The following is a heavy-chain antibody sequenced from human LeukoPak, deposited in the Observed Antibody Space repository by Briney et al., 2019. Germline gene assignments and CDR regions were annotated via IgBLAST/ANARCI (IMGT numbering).Heavy chain of an antibody. CDR2: INPNSGGT. D-gene: IGHD1-26*01. Sequence: GASVKVSCKASGYTFTGYYMHWVRRAPGQGLEWMGWINPNSGGTNYAQKFQGRVTMTRDTSISTAYMELSRLRSDDTAVYYCARDYIVGATTYYFDYWGQGTLVTVSS. CDR1: GYTFTGYY. CDR3: ARDYIVGATTYYFDY. V-gene: IGHV1-2*02. J-gene: IGHJ4*02.